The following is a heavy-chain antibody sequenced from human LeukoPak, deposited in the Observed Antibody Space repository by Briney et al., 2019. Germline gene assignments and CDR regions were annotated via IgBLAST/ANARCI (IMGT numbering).Heavy chain of an antibody. V-gene: IGHV3-30*18. CDR1: GFSFSSYG. D-gene: IGHD3-22*01. CDR2: ISYDGSSK. Sequence: GGSLRLSCAASGFSFSSYGMHWVRQAPGKGLEWVAVISYDGSSKYYADSVKGRFTISRDNAKNSLYLQMNSLRAEDTALYYCAKGEANYYDSSGTDFDYWGQGTLVTVSS. J-gene: IGHJ4*02. CDR3: AKGEANYYDSSGTDFDY.